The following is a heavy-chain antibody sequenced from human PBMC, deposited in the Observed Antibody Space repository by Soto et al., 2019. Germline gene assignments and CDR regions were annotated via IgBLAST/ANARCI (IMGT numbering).Heavy chain of an antibody. V-gene: IGHV4-59*01. CDR1: GGSISSYY. D-gene: IGHD1-1*01. Sequence: SETLSLTCTVSGGSISSYYWSWIRQPPGKGLEWIGYIYYSGSTNYNPSLKSRVTISVDTSKNQFSLKLSSVTAADTAVYYCARDTRTGNGPYYYYGMDVWGQGTTVTVSS. J-gene: IGHJ6*02. CDR3: ARDTRTGNGPYYYYGMDV. CDR2: IYYSGST.